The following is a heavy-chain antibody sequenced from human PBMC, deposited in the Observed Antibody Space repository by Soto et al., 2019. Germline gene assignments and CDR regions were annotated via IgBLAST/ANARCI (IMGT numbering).Heavy chain of an antibody. V-gene: IGHV5-10-1*01. CDR3: ARHAGGSSVLGYSSSWDWFDP. J-gene: IGHJ5*01. Sequence: GESLKISCKGSGYSFTSYWISWVRQMPGKGLEWMGRIDPSDSYTNYSPSFQGHVTISADKSISTAYLQWSSLKASDTAMYYCARHAGGSSVLGYSSSWDWFDPWGQGTTVTVSS. D-gene: IGHD6-13*01. CDR1: GYSFTSYW. CDR2: IDPSDSYT.